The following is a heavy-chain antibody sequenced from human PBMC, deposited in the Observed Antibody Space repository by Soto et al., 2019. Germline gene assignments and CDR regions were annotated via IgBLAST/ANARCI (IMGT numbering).Heavy chain of an antibody. Sequence: SETLSLTCTVSGGSINNYYWSWIRQPPGKGLEWIGYIYNSGITNYNPSLKSRVTISVDTSKYQFSLKLSSVTAADTAVYFCARERGPYYDDSGYFDYWGQGTLVTVSS. CDR1: GGSINNYY. J-gene: IGHJ4*02. V-gene: IGHV4-59*01. CDR3: ARERGPYYDDSGYFDY. CDR2: IYNSGIT. D-gene: IGHD3-22*01.